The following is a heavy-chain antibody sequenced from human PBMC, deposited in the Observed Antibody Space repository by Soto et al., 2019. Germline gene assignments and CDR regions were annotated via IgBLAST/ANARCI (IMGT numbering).Heavy chain of an antibody. V-gene: IGHV3-30*18. D-gene: IGHD3-10*01. CDR2: ISYDGSNK. J-gene: IGHJ6*02. Sequence: GGSLRLSCAASGFTFSSYGMHWVRQAPGKGLEWVAVISYDGSNKYYADSVKGRFTISRDNSKNTLYLQMNSLRAEDTAVYYCAKDLQVTMVGGVINLNYYYYYGMDVWGQGTTVTVSS. CDR3: AKDLQVTMVGGVINLNYYYYYGMDV. CDR1: GFTFSSYG.